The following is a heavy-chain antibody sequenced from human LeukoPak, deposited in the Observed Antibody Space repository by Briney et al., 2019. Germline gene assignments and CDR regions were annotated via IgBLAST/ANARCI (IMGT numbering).Heavy chain of an antibody. V-gene: IGHV1-69*05. Sequence: GASVKVSRKASGGTFSSYAISWVRQAPGQGLEWMGRIIPIFGTANYAQKFQGRVTITTDESTSTAYMELSSLRSEDTAVYYCAREPNVDTAMDFGYWGQGTLVTVSS. CDR1: GGTFSSYA. CDR3: AREPNVDTAMDFGY. D-gene: IGHD5-18*01. J-gene: IGHJ4*02. CDR2: IIPIFGTA.